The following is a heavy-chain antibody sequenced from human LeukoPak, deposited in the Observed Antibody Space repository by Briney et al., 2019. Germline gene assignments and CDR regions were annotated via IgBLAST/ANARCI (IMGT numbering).Heavy chain of an antibody. D-gene: IGHD3-22*01. CDR3: ARDGYYYDSSGYYF. Sequence: SETLSLTCTVSGGSISSYYWSWIRQPAGKGLEWIGRIYTTGITNYNPSLKSRVAMSVDTSKNQFSLKLTSVTAADTAVYYCARDGYYYDSSGYYFWGQGTLVTVSS. J-gene: IGHJ4*02. V-gene: IGHV4-4*07. CDR1: GGSISSYY. CDR2: IYTTGIT.